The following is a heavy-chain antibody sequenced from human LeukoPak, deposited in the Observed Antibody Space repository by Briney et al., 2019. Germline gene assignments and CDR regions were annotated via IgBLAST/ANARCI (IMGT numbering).Heavy chain of an antibody. CDR2: INPSGGST. CDR3: ASGLPRNYYDSSGPYDY. D-gene: IGHD3-22*01. J-gene: IGHJ4*02. V-gene: IGHV1-46*01. CDR1: GYTFTSYY. Sequence: GASVKVSCKASGYTFTSYYMHWVRQAPGQGLEWMGIINPSGGSTSYAQKFQGRVTMTRDTSTSTVYMELSSLRSEDTVVYYCASGLPRNYYDSSGPYDYWGQGTLVTVSS.